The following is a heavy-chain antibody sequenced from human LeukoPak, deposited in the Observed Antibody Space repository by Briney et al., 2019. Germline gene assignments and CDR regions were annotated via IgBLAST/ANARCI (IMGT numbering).Heavy chain of an antibody. CDR2: INPSGGST. D-gene: IGHD1-26*01. J-gene: IGHJ4*02. V-gene: IGHV1-46*01. CDR1: GYTFTSYY. Sequence: ASVKVSCKASGYTFTSYYMHWVRQAPGQGLEWMGIINPSGGSTSYAQKVQGRVTMTRDMSTSTVYMELSSLRSEDTAVDYCARDLQVGAGGYFDYWGQGTLVTVSS. CDR3: ARDLQVGAGGYFDY.